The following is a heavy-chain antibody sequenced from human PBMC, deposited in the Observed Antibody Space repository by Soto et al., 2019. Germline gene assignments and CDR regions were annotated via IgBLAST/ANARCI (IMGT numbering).Heavy chain of an antibody. D-gene: IGHD6-13*01. CDR3: AKLLAAAGNYYFDY. CDR1: GFTFSSYG. Sequence: QVPLVESGGGVVQPGRSLRLSCAAAGFTFSSYGMHWVRQAPGKGLEWVAVISYDGSNKYYAVSVKGRFTISRDNSKNTLYLQMNSLRAGDTGVYYCAKLLAAAGNYYFDYWGQGTLVTVSS. V-gene: IGHV3-30*18. CDR2: ISYDGSNK. J-gene: IGHJ4*02.